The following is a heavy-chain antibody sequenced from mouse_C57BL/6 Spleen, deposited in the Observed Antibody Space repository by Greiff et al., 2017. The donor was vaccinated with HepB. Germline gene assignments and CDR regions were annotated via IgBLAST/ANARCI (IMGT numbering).Heavy chain of an antibody. CDR3: ARSGYYGRKAWFAY. D-gene: IGHD1-1*01. Sequence: QVQLQQPGAELVRPGTSVKLSCKASGYTFTSYWMHWVKQRPGQGLEWIGVIDPSDSYTNYNQKFKGKATLTVDTSSSTAYMQLSSLTSEDSAVYYCARSGYYGRKAWFAYWGQGTLVTVSA. CDR2: IDPSDSYT. CDR1: GYTFTSYW. V-gene: IGHV1-59*01. J-gene: IGHJ3*01.